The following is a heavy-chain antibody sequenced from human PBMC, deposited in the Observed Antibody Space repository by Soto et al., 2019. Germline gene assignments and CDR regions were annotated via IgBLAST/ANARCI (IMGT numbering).Heavy chain of an antibody. Sequence: VPLVESGGGLVQPGGSLRLSCAASGFSFSGYEMNWVRQAPGKGLEWVAYISDNGRTIFYAASVRGRFTISRDNAKSSLYLQIDSLRAEDTGVYYCARDGPAADFDYWGQGSLVTVSS. D-gene: IGHD6-13*01. V-gene: IGHV3-48*03. J-gene: IGHJ4*02. CDR3: ARDGPAADFDY. CDR1: GFSFSGYE. CDR2: ISDNGRTI.